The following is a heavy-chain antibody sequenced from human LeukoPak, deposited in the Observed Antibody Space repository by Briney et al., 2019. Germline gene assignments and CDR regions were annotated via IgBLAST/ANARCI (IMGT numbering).Heavy chain of an antibody. CDR3: AKESSHYDFWSSLPESDY. CDR2: ISGSGGST. V-gene: IGHV3-23*01. J-gene: IGHJ4*02. D-gene: IGHD3-3*01. CDR1: GFTFSSYA. Sequence: GGSVRLSCAASGFTFSSYAMSWVRQAPGKGLVWVSTISGSGGSTYYADSVKGRFTISRDTPKNTLYLKMNSLRAKDKDIYYYAKESSHYDFWSSLPESDYWGQGTMVTVSS.